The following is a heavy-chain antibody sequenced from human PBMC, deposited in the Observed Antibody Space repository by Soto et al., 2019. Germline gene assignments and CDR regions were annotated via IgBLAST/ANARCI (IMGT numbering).Heavy chain of an antibody. D-gene: IGHD6-13*01. V-gene: IGHV4-31*03. CDR2: IYYSGST. CDR3: ARDLRYGAAAGSNWFDP. J-gene: IGHJ5*02. Sequence: SETLSLTCTVSGGSISSGGYYWSWIRQHPGKGLEWIGYIYYSGSTYYNPSLKSRVTISVDTSKNQFSLKLSSVTAADTAVYYCARDLRYGAAAGSNWFDPWGQGTLVTVSS. CDR1: GGSISSGGYY.